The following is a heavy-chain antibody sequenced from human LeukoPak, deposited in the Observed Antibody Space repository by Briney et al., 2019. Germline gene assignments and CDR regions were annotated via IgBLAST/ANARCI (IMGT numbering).Heavy chain of an antibody. CDR3: ASAAMVTNWFDP. CDR1: GYTFTSYG. CDR2: ISAYNGNT. Sequence: GASVKVSCKASGYTFTSYGISWVRQAPGQGLEWMGWISAYNGNTNYAQKLQGRVTVTTDTSTSTAYMELRSLRSDDTAVYYCASAAMVTNWFDPWGQGTLVTVSS. V-gene: IGHV1-18*01. J-gene: IGHJ5*02. D-gene: IGHD5-18*01.